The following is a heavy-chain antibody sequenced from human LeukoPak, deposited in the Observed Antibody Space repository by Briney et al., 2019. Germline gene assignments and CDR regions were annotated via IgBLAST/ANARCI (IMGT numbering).Heavy chain of an antibody. J-gene: IGHJ5*02. CDR2: IYHSGST. V-gene: IGHV4-38-2*01. CDR1: GYSISSGYY. CDR3: TIGDLPAGWFDP. Sequence: SETLSLTCAVSGYSISSGYYWGWIRQPPGKRLEWIGSIYHSGSTHYNPSLKSRVTISVDTSKNQFSLKLTSMTAADTAVYYCTIGDLPAGWFDPWGQRTLVTVSS. D-gene: IGHD5/OR15-5a*01.